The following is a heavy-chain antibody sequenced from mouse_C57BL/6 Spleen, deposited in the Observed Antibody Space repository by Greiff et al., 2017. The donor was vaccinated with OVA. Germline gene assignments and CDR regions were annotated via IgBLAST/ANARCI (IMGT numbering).Heavy chain of an antibody. Sequence: QVQLQQSGAELVKPGASVKLSCKASGYTFTSYWMQWVKQRPGQGLEWIGEIDPSDSYTNYNQKFKGKATLTVDTSSSTAYMQLSSLTSEDSAVYYCASPITTGDYWGQGTTLTVSS. CDR1: GYTFTSYW. CDR3: ASPITTGDY. V-gene: IGHV1-50*01. CDR2: IDPSDSYT. J-gene: IGHJ2*01. D-gene: IGHD1-1*01.